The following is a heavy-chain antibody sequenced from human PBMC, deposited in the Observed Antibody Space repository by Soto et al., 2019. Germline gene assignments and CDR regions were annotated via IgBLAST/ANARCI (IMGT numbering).Heavy chain of an antibody. CDR1: GYTLTELS. CDR3: ATSFPSPWYNWNDRGNY. D-gene: IGHD1-20*01. J-gene: IGHJ4*02. V-gene: IGHV1-24*01. CDR2: FDPEDGET. Sequence: ASVKVSCKVSGYTLTELSMHWVRQAPGKGLEWMGGFDPEDGETIYAQKFQGRVTMTEDTSTDTAYMELSSLRSEDTAVYYCATSFPSPWYNWNDRGNYWGQGTLVTVSS.